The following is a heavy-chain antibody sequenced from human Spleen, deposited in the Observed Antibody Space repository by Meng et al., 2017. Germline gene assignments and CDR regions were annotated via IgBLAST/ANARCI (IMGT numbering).Heavy chain of an antibody. J-gene: IGHJ6*01. CDR3: ARDHPLLRLHYRYYGMDV. CDR1: GFTFSDYE. CDR2: VSNSGYTT. V-gene: IGHV3-48*03. D-gene: IGHD3-3*01. Sequence: LSLTCGGSGFTFSDYEMNWVRQAPGKGLEWIAYVSNSGYTTYYADSVKGRFTISRDNAKNSLYLQMNSLRAEDTAVYYCARDHPLLRLHYRYYGMDVWGQGNTV.